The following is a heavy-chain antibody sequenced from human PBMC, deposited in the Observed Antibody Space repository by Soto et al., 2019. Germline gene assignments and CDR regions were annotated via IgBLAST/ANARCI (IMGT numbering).Heavy chain of an antibody. CDR1: GYSFTTYA. Sequence: QVQLVQSGAEVRMPGASVKVSCKASGYSFTTYALHWVRQAPGQRLEWMAWIDAGNGNTKYSQKFKGRVTVTTDTIASTMYMQLSSQKSEGTAVFYWARQQPGSGGAFDIGGQGPAVTVSS. D-gene: IGHD6-25*01. CDR3: ARQQPGSGGAFDI. J-gene: IGHJ3*02. V-gene: IGHV1-3*01. CDR2: IDAGNGNT.